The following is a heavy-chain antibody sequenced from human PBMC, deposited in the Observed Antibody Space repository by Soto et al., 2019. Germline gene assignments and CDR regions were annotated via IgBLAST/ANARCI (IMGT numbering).Heavy chain of an antibody. D-gene: IGHD3-10*01. Sequence: QQPAGKGLEWIRRIYTSGSTNYNPSLKSRVTMSVDTSKNQFSLKLSSVTAADTAVYYCARGGRSSYGMDVWGKGTTVTVSS. J-gene: IGHJ6*04. V-gene: IGHV4-4*07. CDR3: ARGGRSSYGMDV. CDR2: IYTSGST.